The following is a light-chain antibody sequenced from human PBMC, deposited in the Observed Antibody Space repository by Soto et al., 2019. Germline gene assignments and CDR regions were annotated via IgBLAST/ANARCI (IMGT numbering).Light chain of an antibody. CDR1: NIGSKS. J-gene: IGLJ1*01. Sequence: SYELTQPPSVSVAPGKTARITCGGNNIGSKSVHWYQQKPGQAPVLVIYYDSDRPSGIPERFSGSNSGNTATLTISRVEAGDEADYYCQVSDSSSDPRGVFGTGTKVTVL. CDR2: YDS. CDR3: QVSDSSSDPRGV. V-gene: IGLV3-21*04.